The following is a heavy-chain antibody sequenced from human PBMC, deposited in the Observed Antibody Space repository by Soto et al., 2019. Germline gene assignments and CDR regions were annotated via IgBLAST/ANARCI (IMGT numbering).Heavy chain of an antibody. CDR3: AREGGDYPWGFAH. V-gene: IGHV4-59*01. Sequence: WTWIRQSPGTGLEWIGYIYYSGVTNYNPSLNSRVTLSVDTSKNQFSLELSSVTAADTAVYYCAREGGDYPWGFAHWGQGTLVTGSS. D-gene: IGHD4-17*01. CDR2: IYYSGVT. J-gene: IGHJ4*02.